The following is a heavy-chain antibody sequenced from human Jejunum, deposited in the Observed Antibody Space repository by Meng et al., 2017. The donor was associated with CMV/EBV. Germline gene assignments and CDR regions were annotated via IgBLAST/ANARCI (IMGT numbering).Heavy chain of an antibody. CDR1: GFTFSRYA. D-gene: IGHD6-19*01. CDR2: ISYDGSNK. CDR3: ARDHLGIAVAGTFDY. J-gene: IGHJ4*02. Sequence: GFTFSRYAMPWVRQAPGKGLEWVAVISYDGSNKYSADSVKGRFTISRDNSKNTLYLQMNSLRAEDTAVYYCARDHLGIAVAGTFDYWGQGTLVTVSS. V-gene: IGHV3-30*04.